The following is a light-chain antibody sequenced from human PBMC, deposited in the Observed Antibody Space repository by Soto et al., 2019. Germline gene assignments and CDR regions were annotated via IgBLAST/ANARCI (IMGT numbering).Light chain of an antibody. Sequence: QSALTQPASVSGSPGQSITISCTGTSSDVGGYNYVSWYQQHPGKAPKLMIYDVSNRPSGVSNRFSGSKSGNTASLTISGLQAEDEADYYCSSYTSSSTLDPVFGGGTKLTVL. CDR3: SSYTSSSTLDPV. CDR1: SSDVGGYNY. J-gene: IGLJ2*01. V-gene: IGLV2-14*01. CDR2: DVS.